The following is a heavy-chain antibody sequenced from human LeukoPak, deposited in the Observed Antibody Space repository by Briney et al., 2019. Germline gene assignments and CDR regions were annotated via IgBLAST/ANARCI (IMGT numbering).Heavy chain of an antibody. J-gene: IGHJ4*02. Sequence: GASVKVSCKTSGYTFTGYYMHWVRQAPGQGLEWMGWINPNSGGTNYAQKFQGRDTMTRDTSISTAFMELSRLRSDDTAVYYCARNTATDLYYFDYWGQGTLVTVSS. CDR2: INPNSGGT. V-gene: IGHV1-2*02. CDR3: ARNTATDLYYFDY. D-gene: IGHD5-18*01. CDR1: GYTFTGYY.